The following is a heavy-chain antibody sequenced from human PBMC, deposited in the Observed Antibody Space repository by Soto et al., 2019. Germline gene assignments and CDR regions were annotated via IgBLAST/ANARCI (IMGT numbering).Heavy chain of an antibody. CDR3: AKHNPLPDTSIAAAGNFDY. CDR1: GFTFSSYA. CDR2: ISGSGGST. J-gene: IGHJ4*02. V-gene: IGHV3-23*01. Sequence: GGSLRLSCAASGFTFSSYAMSWVRQAPGKGLEWVSAISGSGGSTYYADSVKGRFTISRDNSKNTLYLQMNSLRAEDTAVYYCAKHNPLPDTSIAAAGNFDYWGQGTLVTVSS. D-gene: IGHD6-13*01.